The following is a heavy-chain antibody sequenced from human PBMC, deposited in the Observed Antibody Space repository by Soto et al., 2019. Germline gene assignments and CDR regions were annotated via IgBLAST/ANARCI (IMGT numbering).Heavy chain of an antibody. CDR2: INPNSGGT. Sequence: ASVKVSCKASGYTFTGYYMHWVRQAPGKGLEWMGWINPNSGGTNYAQKFQGRVTMTRDTYISTAYMELSRLRSDDTAVYYCARDLMITFGGVIPLYYFDYWGQGTLVTVSS. CDR1: GYTFTGYY. J-gene: IGHJ4*02. CDR3: ARDLMITFGGVIPLYYFDY. V-gene: IGHV1-2*02. D-gene: IGHD3-16*01.